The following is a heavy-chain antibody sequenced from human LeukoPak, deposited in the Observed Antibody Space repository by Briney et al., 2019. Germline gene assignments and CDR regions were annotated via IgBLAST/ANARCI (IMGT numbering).Heavy chain of an antibody. CDR2: ISGDGGST. D-gene: IGHD1-26*01. V-gene: IGHV3-43*02. CDR1: GFTFDDYA. CDR3: AKDIPVGATLGSFDY. J-gene: IGHJ4*02. Sequence: PGGSLRLSCAASGFTFDDYAMHWVRQAPGKGLEWVSHISGDGGSTYYADSVKGRFTISRDNSKNSLYLQMNSLRTEDTALYYCAKDIPVGATLGSFDYWGQGTLVTVSS.